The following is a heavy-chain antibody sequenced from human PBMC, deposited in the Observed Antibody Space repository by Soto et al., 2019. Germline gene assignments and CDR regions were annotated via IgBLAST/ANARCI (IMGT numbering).Heavy chain of an antibody. CDR1: GYRVETYG. Sequence: GASVKVSCKASGYRVETYGMTWVRQAPGQGLEWMGWISAYSVDTYNAQKFQDRVTMTTDTSTGTAYMELRGLRSDDTAVYYCARGHEVIRGALDVWGQGTTVT. CDR3: ARGHEVIRGALDV. CDR2: ISAYSVDT. D-gene: IGHD2-21*01. V-gene: IGHV1-18*01. J-gene: IGHJ6*02.